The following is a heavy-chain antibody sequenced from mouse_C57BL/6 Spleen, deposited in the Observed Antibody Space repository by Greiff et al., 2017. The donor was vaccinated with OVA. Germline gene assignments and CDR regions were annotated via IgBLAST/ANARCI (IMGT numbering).Heavy chain of an antibody. V-gene: IGHV10-1*01. CDR1: GFSFNTYA. Sequence: DVKLVESGGGLVQPKGSLKLSCAASGFSFNTYAMNWVRQAPGKGLEWVARIRSKSNNYATYYADSVKDRFTISRDDSESMLYLQMNNLKTEDTAMYYCVRHSAIYYAFAYWGQGTLVTVSA. CDR3: VRHSAIYYAFAY. J-gene: IGHJ3*01. CDR2: IRSKSNNYAT. D-gene: IGHD2-1*01.